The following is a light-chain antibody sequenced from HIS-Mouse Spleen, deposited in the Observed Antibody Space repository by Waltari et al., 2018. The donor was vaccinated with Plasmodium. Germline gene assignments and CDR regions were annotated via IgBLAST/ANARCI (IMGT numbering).Light chain of an antibody. V-gene: IGLV3-25*03. CDR3: QSADSSGTYVV. CDR2: KDS. CDR1: ALPKQY. J-gene: IGLJ2*01. Sequence: SYELTQPPSVSVSPGQTARITCSGDALPKQYAYWYQQKPGQAPVLVIYKDSERPSGIPGRFSGSSSGTTVTLTISGVQAEDEADDYGQSADSSGTYVVFGGGTKLTVL.